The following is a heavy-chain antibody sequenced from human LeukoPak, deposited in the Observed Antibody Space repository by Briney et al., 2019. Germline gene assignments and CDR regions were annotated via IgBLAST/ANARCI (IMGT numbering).Heavy chain of an antibody. V-gene: IGHV4-61*02. CDR1: GGSISSSNYY. J-gene: IGHJ4*02. CDR3: ARGLWFGDENPPYFNY. CDR2: IYTSEST. Sequence: SETLSLTCSVSGGSISSSNYYWSWIRQPAGKGLEWIGRIYTSESTNYNPSLKSRVTISVDTSRNQFSLKLSSVTAAGTAVYYCARGLWFGDENPPYFNYWGQGILVTVSS. D-gene: IGHD3-10*01.